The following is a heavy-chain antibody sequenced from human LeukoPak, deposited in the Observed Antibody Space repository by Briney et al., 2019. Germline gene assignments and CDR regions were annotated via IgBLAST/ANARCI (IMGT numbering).Heavy chain of an antibody. Sequence: GASVKVFCKASGYRFTSYGINWVRQAPGQGLEWMGWISAYNGNTRYAQKLRGRVTLSTDTSTSTAYMELRSLRSDDTAVYYCARDAAYCGGDCYSVYFNYWGQGTLVTVSS. CDR1: GYRFTSYG. CDR3: ARDAAYCGGDCYSVYFNY. CDR2: ISAYNGNT. V-gene: IGHV1-18*01. D-gene: IGHD2-21*02. J-gene: IGHJ4*02.